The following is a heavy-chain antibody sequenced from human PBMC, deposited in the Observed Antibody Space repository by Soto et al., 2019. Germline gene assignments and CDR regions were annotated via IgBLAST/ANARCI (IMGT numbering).Heavy chain of an antibody. CDR3: ARDLGGGYEPGDY. CDR1: GATFSISV. V-gene: IGHV1-69*12. D-gene: IGHD5-12*01. J-gene: IGHJ4*02. Sequence: QVQLVQSGAELKKPRSSVKVSCRASGATFSISVFNWVRQAPGQGLEWMGGIISMFGTPNYSQKFQGRVTISADESTSTGYMELNNLRSDDTAIYYCARDLGGGYEPGDYWGQGTQVTVSS. CDR2: IISMFGTP.